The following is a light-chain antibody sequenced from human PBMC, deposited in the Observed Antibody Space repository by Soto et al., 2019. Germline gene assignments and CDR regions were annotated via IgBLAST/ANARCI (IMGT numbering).Light chain of an antibody. V-gene: IGKV3-15*01. J-gene: IGKJ5*01. Sequence: EIVLTQSPGTLSLSPGERATLSCRASQSVSSNLAWYQHKPGQAPRLLIYGTTTRATGIPARFSGSGSGTEFTLSISSLQPDDFATYYCQQYNSYPITFGQGTRLEIK. CDR2: GTT. CDR1: QSVSSN. CDR3: QQYNSYPIT.